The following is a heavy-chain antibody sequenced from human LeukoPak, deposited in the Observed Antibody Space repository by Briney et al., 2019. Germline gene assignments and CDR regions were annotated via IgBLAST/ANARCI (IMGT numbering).Heavy chain of an antibody. Sequence: AGPTLVNPTQTLTLTCTFSGFSLSTSGVGVGWIRQPPGKALEWLALIYWNDDKRYSPSLKSRLTITKDTSKNQVVLTMTNMDPVDTATYYCAHSPGMLEWFFRFDPWGQGTLVTVSS. V-gene: IGHV2-5*01. CDR3: AHSPGMLEWFFRFDP. D-gene: IGHD3-3*01. CDR2: IYWNDDK. CDR1: GFSLSTSGVG. J-gene: IGHJ5*02.